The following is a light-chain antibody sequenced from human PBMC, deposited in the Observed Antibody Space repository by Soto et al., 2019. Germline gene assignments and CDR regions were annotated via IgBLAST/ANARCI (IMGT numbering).Light chain of an antibody. CDR3: SSNAGSNNLV. CDR2: EVS. J-gene: IGLJ2*01. CDR1: SNDVGDYNN. Sequence: QSALTQPPSASGTPGQSVTIPCTGTSNDVGDYNNVSWYQQHPGKAPKLMIYEVSRRPSGVPDRFSGSKSGNTASLTVSGLQAEDEADYYCSSNAGSNNLVFGGGTKLTVL. V-gene: IGLV2-8*01.